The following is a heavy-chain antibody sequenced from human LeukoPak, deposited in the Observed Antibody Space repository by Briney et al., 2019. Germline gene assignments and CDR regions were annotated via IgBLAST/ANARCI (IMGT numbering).Heavy chain of an antibody. Sequence: PGGSLRLSCAASGFTFSSYSMNWVRQAPGKGLEWVSSLSSRSTYIYYADSVKGRFTISRDNSKNTLYLQMSSLRAEDTAVYYCATFGVIVRNNYLDYWGQGALVAVSS. V-gene: IGHV3-21*03. J-gene: IGHJ4*02. D-gene: IGHD3-3*01. CDR3: ATFGVIVRNNYLDY. CDR2: LSSRSTYI. CDR1: GFTFSSYS.